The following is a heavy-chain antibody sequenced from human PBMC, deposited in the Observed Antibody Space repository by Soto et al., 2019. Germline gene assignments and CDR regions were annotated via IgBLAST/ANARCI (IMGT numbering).Heavy chain of an antibody. CDR1: GYSFPSYW. Sequence: PGESLKISCKGSGYSFPSYWIGWLRQMPGKGREWMGIVYPGDSDTRYSPSFQGQVTISADKSISTAYLQWSSLKASDTATYYCARLSGCNNGVCYKFDYWGQGTLVTVSS. D-gene: IGHD2-8*01. CDR3: ARLSGCNNGVCYKFDY. J-gene: IGHJ4*02. V-gene: IGHV5-51*01. CDR2: VYPGDSDT.